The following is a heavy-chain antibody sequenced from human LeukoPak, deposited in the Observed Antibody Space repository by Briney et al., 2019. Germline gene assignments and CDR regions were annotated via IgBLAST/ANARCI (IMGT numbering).Heavy chain of an antibody. V-gene: IGHV1-18*01. CDR3: AGDWDAMNNCFDP. Sequence: GSVKVSCKASGYTFTNYGISWVRQAPGQGLEWMGWISTNSDIRTYAQTLQGRFTMTTDTATTTAYMELNNLTFDDTAVYYCAGDWDAMNNCFDPWGQGTPVTVSS. D-gene: IGHD1-26*01. J-gene: IGHJ5*02. CDR2: ISTNSDIR. CDR1: GYTFTNYG.